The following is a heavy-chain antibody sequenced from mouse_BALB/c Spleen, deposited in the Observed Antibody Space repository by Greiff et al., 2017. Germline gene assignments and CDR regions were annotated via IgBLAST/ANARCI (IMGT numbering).Heavy chain of an antibody. CDR3: TRWGYDDYYAMDY. CDR1: GFTFSSYT. J-gene: IGHJ4*01. Sequence: EVQGVESGGGLVKPGGSLKLSCAASGFTFSSYTMSWVRQTPEKRLEWVATISSGGSYTYYPDSVKGRFTISRDNAKNTLYLQMSSLKSEDTAMYYCTRWGYDDYYAMDYWGQGTSVTVSS. V-gene: IGHV5-6-4*01. D-gene: IGHD2-14*01. CDR2: ISSGGSYT.